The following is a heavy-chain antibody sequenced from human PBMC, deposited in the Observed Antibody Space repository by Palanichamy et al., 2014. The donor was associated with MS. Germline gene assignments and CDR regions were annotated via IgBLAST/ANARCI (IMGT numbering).Heavy chain of an antibody. CDR2: IYASGST. Sequence: QVQLQESGPGLVKPSQTLSLSYSVSGGSFSSDSYHWSWIRQPAGKGLEWVGRIYASGSTNYNPSLKRRVSISVDTSKKQFSLKMRSVTAADTAVYYCAREWDRYFDYWGQGTLVTVSS. J-gene: IGHJ4*02. D-gene: IGHD1-26*01. V-gene: IGHV4-61*02. CDR3: AREWDRYFDY. CDR1: GGSFSSDSYH.